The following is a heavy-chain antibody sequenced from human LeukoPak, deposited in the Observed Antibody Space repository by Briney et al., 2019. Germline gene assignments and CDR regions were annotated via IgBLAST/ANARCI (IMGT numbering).Heavy chain of an antibody. V-gene: IGHV1-18*01. J-gene: IGHJ4*02. CDR2: ISAYNGNT. D-gene: IGHD6-13*01. CDR3: ARDSSVAYSSSWYDY. CDR1: GYTFTSYG. Sequence: ASVTVSCKASGYTFTSYGISWVRQAPGQGLEWMGWISAYNGNTNYAQKLQGRVTMTTDTSTSTAYMELRSLRSDDTAVYYCARDSSVAYSSSWYDYWGQGTLVTVSS.